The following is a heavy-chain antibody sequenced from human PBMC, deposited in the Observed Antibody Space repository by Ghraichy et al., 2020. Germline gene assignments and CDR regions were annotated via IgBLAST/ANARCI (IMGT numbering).Heavy chain of an antibody. J-gene: IGHJ6*03. CDR1: GGSFSGYY. CDR2: INHSGST. CDR3: ARGNYPSGDYYYYYMDV. Sequence: SETLSLTCAVHGGSFSGYYWSWIRQPPGKGLEWIGEINHSGSTNYNPSLKSRVTISVDTSKNQFSLKLSSVTAADTAVYYCARGNYPSGDYYYYYMDVWGKGTTVTVSS. V-gene: IGHV4-34*01. D-gene: IGHD1-7*01.